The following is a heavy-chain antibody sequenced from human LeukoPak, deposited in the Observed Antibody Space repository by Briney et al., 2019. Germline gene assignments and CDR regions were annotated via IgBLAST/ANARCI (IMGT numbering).Heavy chain of an antibody. J-gene: IGHJ3*02. Sequence: PSQTLSLTCTVSGGSISSGTYYWNWIRQHPGKGLEWIGYISYIGSTYYNPSLKNRITISMDTSKNEFSLKLSSVTAADTAVYHCARQNHMVTFGGIIANALDNWGQGTMVTVSS. CDR2: ISYIGST. V-gene: IGHV4-31*03. CDR3: ARQNHMVTFGGIIANALDN. D-gene: IGHD3-16*02. CDR1: GGSISSGTYY.